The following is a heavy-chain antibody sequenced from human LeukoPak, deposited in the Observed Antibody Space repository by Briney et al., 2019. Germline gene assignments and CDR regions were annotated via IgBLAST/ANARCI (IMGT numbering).Heavy chain of an antibody. J-gene: IGHJ4*02. V-gene: IGHV3-74*01. CDR1: GFTVSSNY. CDR2: INSDGSST. D-gene: IGHD1-26*01. CDR3: ARDRNTGSSYENLFEY. Sequence: PGGSLRLSCAASGFTVSSNYMSWVRQAPGKGLVWVPRINSDGSSTSYADSVKGRFTISRDNAKNTLYLQMNSLRAEDTSVYYCARDRNTGSSYENLFEYWGQGSLVTVSS.